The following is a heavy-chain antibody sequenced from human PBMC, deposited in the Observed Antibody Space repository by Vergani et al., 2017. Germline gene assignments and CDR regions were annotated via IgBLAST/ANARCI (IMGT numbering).Heavy chain of an antibody. V-gene: IGHV1-3*01. CDR2: INAGNGNT. D-gene: IGHD3-16*01. J-gene: IGHJ4*02. CDR3: AAWSVIWGRGLDY. Sequence: QVQLVQSGAEVKKPGASVKVSCKASGYTFTSYAMHWVRQAPGQRLEWMGWINAGNGNTKYSQKFKGRVTITRDTSASTAYMELSSLRSEDTAVYYCAAWSVIWGRGLDYWGQGTLVTVSS. CDR1: GYTFTSYA.